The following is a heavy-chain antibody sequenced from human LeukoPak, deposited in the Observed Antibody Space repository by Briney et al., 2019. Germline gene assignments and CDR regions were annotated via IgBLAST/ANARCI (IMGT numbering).Heavy chain of an antibody. CDR3: ARVLDYYGMDV. Sequence: ASVKVSCKASGGTFSSYVISWVRQAPGQGLEWMGGIIPIFGTANYAQKFQGRVTITADESTSTAYMELSSLRSEDTAVYCCARVLDYYGMDVWGQGTSVTVSS. CDR1: GGTFSSYV. V-gene: IGHV1-69*13. J-gene: IGHJ6*02. CDR2: IIPIFGTA.